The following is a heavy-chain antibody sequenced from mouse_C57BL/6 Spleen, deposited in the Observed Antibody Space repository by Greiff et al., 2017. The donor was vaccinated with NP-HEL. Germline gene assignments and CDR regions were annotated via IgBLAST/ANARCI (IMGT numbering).Heavy chain of an antibody. CDR2: ISDGGSYT. J-gene: IGHJ4*01. D-gene: IGHD1-1*01. V-gene: IGHV5-4*01. CDR1: GFTFSSYA. Sequence: EVHLVESGGGLVKPGGSLKLSCAASGFTFSSYAMSWVRQTPEKRLEWVATISDGGSYTYYPDNVKGRFTISRDNAKNNLYLQMSHLKSEDTAMYYCAREGAYYYGSSYYAMDYWGQGTSVTVSS. CDR3: AREGAYYYGSSYYAMDY.